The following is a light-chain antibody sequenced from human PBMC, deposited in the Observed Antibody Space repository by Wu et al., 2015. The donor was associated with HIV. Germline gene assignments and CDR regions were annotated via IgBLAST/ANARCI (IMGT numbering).Light chain of an antibody. J-gene: IGKJ4*01. Sequence: EIVLTQSPGTLSLSPGERVTLSCWASQSVSNYLAWYQQKPGQAPRLLIYNGFVRAPGTPGRFSGSGSGTAXTLTISALEPEDAAVYYCQQRSNWPLVFGGGPRWRSN. CDR3: QQRSNWPLV. CDR1: QSVSNY. V-gene: IGKV3-11*01. CDR2: NGF.